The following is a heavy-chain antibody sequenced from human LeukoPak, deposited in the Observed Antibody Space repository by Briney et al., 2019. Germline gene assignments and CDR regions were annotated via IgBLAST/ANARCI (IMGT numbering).Heavy chain of an antibody. D-gene: IGHD3-3*01. J-gene: IGHJ3*02. Sequence: ASVKVSCKASGYTFTSYGISWVRQAPGQGLEWMGWISAYNGNTNYAQKLQGRVTMTTDTSTSAAYMELSRLRSDDTAVYYCARTSSFLDAFDIWGQGTMVTVSS. CDR1: GYTFTSYG. V-gene: IGHV1-18*01. CDR2: ISAYNGNT. CDR3: ARTSSFLDAFDI.